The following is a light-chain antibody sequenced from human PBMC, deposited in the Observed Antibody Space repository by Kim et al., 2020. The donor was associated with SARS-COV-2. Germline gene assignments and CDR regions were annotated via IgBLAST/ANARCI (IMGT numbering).Light chain of an antibody. Sequence: ALGQTVRITCQGDSLSSYSPNWYQQKPGQAPVLVIDGENNWPSGIPDRISASSSGNTASLTITGAQAADEADYYCNSRDTSGNLVVFGGGTQLTVL. CDR2: GEN. CDR3: NSRDTSGNLVV. V-gene: IGLV3-19*01. CDR1: SLSSYS. J-gene: IGLJ2*01.